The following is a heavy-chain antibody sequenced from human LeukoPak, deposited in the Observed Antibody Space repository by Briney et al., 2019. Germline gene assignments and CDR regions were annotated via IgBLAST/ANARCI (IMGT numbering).Heavy chain of an antibody. J-gene: IGHJ4*02. CDR3: ARELKYYDFWSGVDY. V-gene: IGHV4-30-4*08. Sequence: PSQTLSLTCTVSGGSISSGDYYWSWIRQPPGKGLEWIGYIYYSGSTYYNPSLKSRVTISVDTSKNQFSLKLSSVTAADTAVYYCARELKYYDFWSGVDYWGQGTLVTVSS. CDR1: GGSISSGDYY. CDR2: IYYSGST. D-gene: IGHD3-3*01.